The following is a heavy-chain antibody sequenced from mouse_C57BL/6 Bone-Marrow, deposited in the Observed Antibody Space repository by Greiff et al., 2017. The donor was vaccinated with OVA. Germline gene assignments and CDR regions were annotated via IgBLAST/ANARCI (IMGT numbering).Heavy chain of an antibody. J-gene: IGHJ1*03. V-gene: IGHV7-3*01. CDR3: ARSLYSNYAYFDV. CDR1: GFTFTDYY. CDR2: IRNKANGYTT. D-gene: IGHD2-5*01. Sequence: DVKLVESGGGLVQPGGSLSLSCAASGFTFTDYYMSWVRQPPGKALEWLGFIRNKANGYTTEYSASVKGRFTISRDNSQRILYLQMNALRAEDSATYYCARSLYSNYAYFDVWGTGTTVTVSS.